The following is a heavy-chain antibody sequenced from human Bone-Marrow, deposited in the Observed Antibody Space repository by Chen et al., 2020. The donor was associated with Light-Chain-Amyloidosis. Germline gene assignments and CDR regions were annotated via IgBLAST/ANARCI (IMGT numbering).Heavy chain of an antibody. Sequence: GGGLVQPGGSLRLSWVGSGFTFSNYAMTWVRQAPGKGLEWVSVARGGDGPTYYADSVRGRFTIYRDNSENTLYLQMNSLRAEDTAVYYCAKDRCTSISCSDFDYWGQGTLVTVSS. CDR3: AKDRCTSISCSDFDY. D-gene: IGHD2-2*01. CDR2: ARGGDGPT. CDR1: GFTFSNYA. J-gene: IGHJ4*02. V-gene: IGHV3-23*01.